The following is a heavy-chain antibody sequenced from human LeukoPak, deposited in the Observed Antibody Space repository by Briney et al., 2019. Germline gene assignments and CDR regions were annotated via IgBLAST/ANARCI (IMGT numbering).Heavy chain of an antibody. CDR2: MNPISGNT. CDR1: GYTFTTYD. D-gene: IGHD6-19*01. J-gene: IGHJ4*02. V-gene: IGHV1-8*03. CDR3: ARVAGSIDY. Sequence: SVKVSCKASGYTFTTYDINWVRQATGQGLEWMGWMNPISGNTGYAQKFQGRVTITRDTSISTAYMELSSLRSEDTAVYYRARVAGSIDYWGQGTLPTVSS.